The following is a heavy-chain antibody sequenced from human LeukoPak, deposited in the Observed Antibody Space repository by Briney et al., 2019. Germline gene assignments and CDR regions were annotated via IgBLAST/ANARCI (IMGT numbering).Heavy chain of an antibody. V-gene: IGHV4-34*01. D-gene: IGHD2-15*01. J-gene: IGHJ3*02. CDR1: GGSFSGYY. CDR2: ISHRGST. CDR3: AREVAALRGAFDI. Sequence: PSETLSLTCAVYGGSFSGYYWSWVRQPPGKGLEWIGEISHRGSTNYNPSLKSRVTISVDTSKSQFSLRLSSVTAADTALFYCAREVAALRGAFDIWGQGTMVTVSS.